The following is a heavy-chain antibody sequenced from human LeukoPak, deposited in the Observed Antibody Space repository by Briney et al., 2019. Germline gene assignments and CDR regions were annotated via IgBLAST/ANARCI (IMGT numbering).Heavy chain of an antibody. CDR3: ATGWLDH. CDR2: IKEDGSDK. Sequence: PGGSLRISCAASGFTFSNYWMSWVRQAPGKGLEWVANIKEDGSDKYYVDSVKGRFTISRDHAKDSLYLQMNSLRVEDTAVYYCATGWLDHWGQGALVTVSS. CDR1: GFTFSNYW. D-gene: IGHD2-15*01. V-gene: IGHV3-7*03. J-gene: IGHJ4*02.